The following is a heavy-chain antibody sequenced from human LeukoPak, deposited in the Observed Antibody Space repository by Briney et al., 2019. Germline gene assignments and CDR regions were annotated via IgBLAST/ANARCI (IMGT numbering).Heavy chain of an antibody. J-gene: IGHJ3*02. CDR1: GGSISSYY. CDR2: IYYSGST. V-gene: IGHV4-59*01. Sequence: SETLSLTCTVSGGSISSYYWSWIRQPPGKGLEWIGYIYYSGSTNYNPSLKGRVTISVDTSKNQFSLKLSSVTAADTAVYYCARIPGYSYGYDAFDIWGQGTMVTVSS. CDR3: ARIPGYSYGYDAFDI. D-gene: IGHD5-18*01.